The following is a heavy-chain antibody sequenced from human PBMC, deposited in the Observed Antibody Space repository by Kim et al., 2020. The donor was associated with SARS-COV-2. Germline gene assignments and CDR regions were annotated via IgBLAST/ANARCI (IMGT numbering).Heavy chain of an antibody. Sequence: GGSLRLSCAASGFTFSSYAMSWVRQAPGKGLEWVSTISDNGGSTYYADSVKGRFTISRDNSKNTLYLQMNSLRAEDTAVYYCAKEAETTVANIYYSYDLGVWGQGTTVTLSS. CDR2: ISDNGGST. J-gene: IGHJ6*01. V-gene: IGHV3-23*01. CDR3: AKEAETTVANIYYSYDLGV. D-gene: IGHD4-17*01. CDR1: GFTFSSYA.